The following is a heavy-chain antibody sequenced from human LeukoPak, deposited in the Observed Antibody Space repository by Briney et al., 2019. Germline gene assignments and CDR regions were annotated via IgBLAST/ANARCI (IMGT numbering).Heavy chain of an antibody. Sequence: PGGPRGPSVAASGFTSSSYWSYWVRKAPGKGLGWFPRINSDGSSTTYADSVKGRFTISRDNAKNTLYLQMNGLRAEDTAVYYCTRAPVTTWAHDYWGQGTLVTVSS. J-gene: IGHJ4*02. CDR2: INSDGSST. CDR1: GFTSSSYW. D-gene: IGHD4-17*01. V-gene: IGHV3-74*01. CDR3: TRAPVTTWAHDY.